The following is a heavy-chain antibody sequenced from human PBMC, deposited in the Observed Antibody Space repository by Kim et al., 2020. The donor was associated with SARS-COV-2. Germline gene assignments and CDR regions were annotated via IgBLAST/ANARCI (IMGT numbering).Heavy chain of an antibody. V-gene: IGHV4-34*01. J-gene: IGHJ5*02. Sequence: PSLKSRVTISVDTSKNQFSLKLSSVTAADTAVYYCARGGSYYSYNWFDPWGQGTLVTVSS. CDR3: ARGGSYYSYNWFDP. D-gene: IGHD3-10*01.